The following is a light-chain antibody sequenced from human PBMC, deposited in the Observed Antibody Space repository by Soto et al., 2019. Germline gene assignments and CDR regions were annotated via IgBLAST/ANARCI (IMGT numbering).Light chain of an antibody. J-gene: IGLJ1*01. CDR1: SSDVGGYNY. CDR2: DVS. CDR3: CSYAGSYTRV. Sequence: QSVMTQPLSVSGAPGQARTICCTRTSSDVGGYNYVSWYQQHPGKAPKLMIYDVSKRPSGVPDRFSGSKSGNTASLTIFGLQADDEADYYCCSYAGSYTRVFGTATRSPS. V-gene: IGLV2-11*01.